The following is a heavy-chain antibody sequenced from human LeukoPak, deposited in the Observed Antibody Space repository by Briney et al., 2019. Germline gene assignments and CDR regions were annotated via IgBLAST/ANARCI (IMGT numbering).Heavy chain of an antibody. CDR2: INGDNGNI. J-gene: IGHJ5*02. D-gene: IGHD1-20*01. Sequence: GASVKVSCKASGYTFTSYAIHWVRQAPGQRLEWMGWINGDNGNIKYSQKFQDRVTITRDTSASTTYMELSSLRSEDTAVYYCARAADEYNYWFDPWGQGTLVTVSS. CDR3: ARAADEYNYWFDP. CDR1: GYTFTSYA. V-gene: IGHV1-3*01.